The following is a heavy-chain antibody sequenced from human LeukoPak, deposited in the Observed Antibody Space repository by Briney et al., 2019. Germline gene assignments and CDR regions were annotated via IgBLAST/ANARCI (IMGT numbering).Heavy chain of an antibody. Sequence: GASVKVSCKASGYTFTSYYMHWVRQAPGQGLEWMGIINPSGGSTSYAQKFQGRATMTRDTSTSTVYMELSSLRSEDTAVYYCARDPVGATTLGAFDIWGQGTMVTVSS. J-gene: IGHJ3*02. CDR2: INPSGGST. CDR1: GYTFTSYY. V-gene: IGHV1-46*01. CDR3: ARDPVGATTLGAFDI. D-gene: IGHD1-26*01.